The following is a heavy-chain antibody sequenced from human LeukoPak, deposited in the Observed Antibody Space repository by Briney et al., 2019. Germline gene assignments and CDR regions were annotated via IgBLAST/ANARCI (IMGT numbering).Heavy chain of an antibody. J-gene: IGHJ4*02. CDR3: ARDRGSSGYTIDY. Sequence: SVKVSCKASGGTFTSYAISWVRQAPGQGLEWMGRIIPILGIANYAQKFQGRVTITADKSTSTAYMELSSLRSEDTAVYYCARDRGSSGYTIDYWGQETLVTVSS. CDR2: IIPILGIA. D-gene: IGHD3-22*01. CDR1: GGTFTSYA. V-gene: IGHV1-69*04.